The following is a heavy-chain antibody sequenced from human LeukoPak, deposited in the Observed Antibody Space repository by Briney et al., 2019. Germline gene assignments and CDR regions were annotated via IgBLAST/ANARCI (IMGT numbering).Heavy chain of an antibody. V-gene: IGHV3-7*01. CDR3: VRDSAGNDY. J-gene: IGHJ4*02. CDR1: GFTFSTYW. CDR2: IKQDGSEK. Sequence: GGSLRLSCAASGFTFSTYWMSWVRQAPGKGLEWVANIKQDGSEKYYVDSVKGRFTISRDNAKNSLYLQMNSLGAEDTAMYYCVRDSAGNDYWGQGTLVTVSS. D-gene: IGHD6-13*01.